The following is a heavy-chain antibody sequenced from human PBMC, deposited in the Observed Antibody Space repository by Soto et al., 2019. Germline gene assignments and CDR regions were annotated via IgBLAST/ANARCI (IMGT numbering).Heavy chain of an antibody. V-gene: IGHV2-26*01. CDR1: GFSLNSARMG. J-gene: IGHJ4*02. CDR3: ARILSYYDSDGYYFEFDY. D-gene: IGHD3-22*01. Sequence: SGPTLVNPIETLTLTCTVSGFSLNSARMGVSWIRQPPGKALEWLAHIFSIDEKSYSTSLRSRLTISKDTSKSQVVLTMTNVDPVDTATYYCARILSYYDSDGYYFEFDYWGQGTLVTVSS. CDR2: IFSIDEK.